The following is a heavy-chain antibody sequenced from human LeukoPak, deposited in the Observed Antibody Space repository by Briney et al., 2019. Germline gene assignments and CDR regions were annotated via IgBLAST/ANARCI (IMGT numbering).Heavy chain of an antibody. J-gene: IGHJ6*03. CDR3: ATGAAATPYYYYYYYMDV. CDR1: GDSITTSSYY. Sequence: PSETLSLICTVSGDSITTSSYYWSWIRQPPGKGLEWIGYIYYSGSTNYNPSLKSRVTISVDTSKNQFSLKLSSVTAADTAVYYCATGAAATPYYYYYYYMDVWGKGTTVTVSS. CDR2: IYYSGST. V-gene: IGHV4-61*01. D-gene: IGHD6-13*01.